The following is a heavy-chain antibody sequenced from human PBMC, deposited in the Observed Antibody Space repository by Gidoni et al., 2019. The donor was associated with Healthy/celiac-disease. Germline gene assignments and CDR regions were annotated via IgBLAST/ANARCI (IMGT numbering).Heavy chain of an antibody. J-gene: IGHJ6*02. CDR1: GYTFTSYG. V-gene: IGHV1-18*01. Sequence: QVQLVQSGAEVKKPGASVKVSCKASGYTFTSYGISWVRQAPGHGLEWMGWISAYNGNTNYAQKLQGRVTMTTDTSTSTAYMELRSLRSDDTAVYYCARDEVVAATGGYYYYYGMDVWGQGTTVTVSS. CDR3: ARDEVVAATGGYYYYYGMDV. D-gene: IGHD2-15*01. CDR2: ISAYNGNT.